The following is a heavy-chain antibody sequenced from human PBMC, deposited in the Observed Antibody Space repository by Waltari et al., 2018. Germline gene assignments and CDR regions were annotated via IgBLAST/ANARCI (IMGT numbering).Heavy chain of an antibody. V-gene: IGHV4-4*02. CDR3: ARDRGRGLYLDT. CDR2: VRGDGKT. J-gene: IGHJ4*02. D-gene: IGHD1-1*01. CDR1: GDSMSTSDY. Sequence: QLQLQESGPGLVKPSGTLSLLFAVSGDSMSTSDYWSWVRPPPGKGLEWIGQVRGDGKTNYNPSFASRVTMSLDTSTYHFALKLTSATAADTALYYCARDRGRGLYLDTWGQGTLVTVSP.